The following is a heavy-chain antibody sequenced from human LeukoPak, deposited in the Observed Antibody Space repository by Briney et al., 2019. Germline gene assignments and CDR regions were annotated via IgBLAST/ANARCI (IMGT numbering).Heavy chain of an antibody. Sequence: GGSLRLSCAASGFTFSSYSMNWVRQAPGKGLEWVSSISSSSSYIYHADSVKGRFTISRDNAKNSLYLQMNSLRAEDTAVYYCARENSGSSPMSYWGQGTLVTVSS. D-gene: IGHD1-26*01. CDR3: ARENSGSSPMSY. V-gene: IGHV3-21*01. CDR1: GFTFSSYS. J-gene: IGHJ4*02. CDR2: ISSSSSYI.